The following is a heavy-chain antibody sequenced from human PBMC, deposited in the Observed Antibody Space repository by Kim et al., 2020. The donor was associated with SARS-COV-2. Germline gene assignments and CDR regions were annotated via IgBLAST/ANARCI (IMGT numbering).Heavy chain of an antibody. Sequence: SETLSLTCAVYGGSFSGYYWSWIRQPPGKGLEWIGEINHSGSTNYNPSLKSRVTISVDTSKNQFSLKLSSVTAADTAVYYCARGGYSYGYAYYYYYYMDVWGKGTTVTVSS. D-gene: IGHD5-18*01. CDR1: GGSFSGYY. CDR2: INHSGST. V-gene: IGHV4-34*01. J-gene: IGHJ6*03. CDR3: ARGGYSYGYAYYYYYYMDV.